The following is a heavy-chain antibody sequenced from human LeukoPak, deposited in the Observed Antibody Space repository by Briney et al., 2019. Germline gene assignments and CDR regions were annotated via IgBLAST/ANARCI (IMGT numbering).Heavy chain of an antibody. V-gene: IGHV4-59*01. CDR1: GGSISSYY. CDR2: IYYSGST. CDR3: ARVEGGQLGSIDY. D-gene: IGHD5-18*01. Sequence: PSETLSLTCTVSGGSISSYYWSWIRQPPGKGLEWIGYIYYSGSTNYNPSLKSRVTISVDTSKNQFSLKLSSVTAADTAVYYCARVEGGQLGSIDYWGQGTLVTVSS. J-gene: IGHJ4*02.